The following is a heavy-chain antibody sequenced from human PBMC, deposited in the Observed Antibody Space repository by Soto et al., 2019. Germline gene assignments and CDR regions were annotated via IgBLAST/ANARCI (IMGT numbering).Heavy chain of an antibody. D-gene: IGHD3-3*01. CDR2: IWYDGSNK. CDR3: ARDQIDDFSSGYWYGMDV. Sequence: GGSLRLSCAASGFTFSSYGMHWVRQAPGKGLECVAVIWYDGSNKYYADSVKGRFTISRDNSKNTLYLQMNSLRAEDTAVYYCARDQIDDFSSGYWYGMDVWRQGTTVTVSS. CDR1: GFTFSSYG. V-gene: IGHV3-33*01. J-gene: IGHJ6*02.